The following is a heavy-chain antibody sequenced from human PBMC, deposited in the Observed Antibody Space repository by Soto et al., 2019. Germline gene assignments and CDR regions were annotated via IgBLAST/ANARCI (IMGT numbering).Heavy chain of an antibody. Sequence: QVQLQESGPGLVKPSQTLSLTCTVSGGSISSGGYYWSCIRQHPGKGLEWIGYIYYSGSTYYNPSLQIRVTISVDTAKNQFSMKLSSVTAADTAVYYCARDVLGYSSSYSPEVGGMDVWGQGTTVTVSS. CDR1: GGSISSGGYY. J-gene: IGHJ6*02. V-gene: IGHV4-31*03. CDR3: ARDVLGYSSSYSPEVGGMDV. CDR2: IYYSGST. D-gene: IGHD6-6*01.